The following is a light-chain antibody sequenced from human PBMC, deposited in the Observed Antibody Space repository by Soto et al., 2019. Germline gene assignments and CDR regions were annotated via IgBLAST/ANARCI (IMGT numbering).Light chain of an antibody. CDR1: SSDVGGYNY. CDR2: DVS. CDR3: CAYAGSYTFDVV. V-gene: IGLV2-11*01. Sequence: QAVVTQPRSVSGSPGQSVTISCTGTSSDVGGYNYVSWYQQHPGKAPKLIIYDVSERPSGVPDRFSGSKSGNTASLTISGLQAEDEAEYYCCAYAGSYTFDVVFGGGTQLTVL. J-gene: IGLJ2*01.